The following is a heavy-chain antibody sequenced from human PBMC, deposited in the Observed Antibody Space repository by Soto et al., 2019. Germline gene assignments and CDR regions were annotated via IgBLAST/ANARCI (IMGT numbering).Heavy chain of an antibody. CDR1: GFAFSSHP. CDR3: ARRVIGSSRAFDI. D-gene: IGHD3-10*01. Sequence: GGSLRLSCAASGFAFSSHPMSWVRQAPEKGLEWVAGISDGGDLKYNADSVRGRFTISRDNSRNTLYLQMNSLRAEDTAVYYCARRVIGSSRAFDIWGQGTMVPVSS. V-gene: IGHV3-23*01. CDR2: ISDGGDLK. J-gene: IGHJ3*02.